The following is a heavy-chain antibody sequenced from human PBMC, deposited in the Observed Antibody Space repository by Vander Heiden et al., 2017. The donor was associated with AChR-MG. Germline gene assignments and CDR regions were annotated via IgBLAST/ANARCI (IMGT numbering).Heavy chain of an antibody. Sequence: EVQLVESGGGLVQPGRSLRLSCAASGFTFDDYAMHWVRQAPGKGLEWVSGISWNSGSIGYADSVKGRFTISRDNAKNSLYLQMNSLRAEDTALYYCAKDIGPNDYGDYGWFDPWGQGTLVTVSS. D-gene: IGHD4-17*01. CDR1: GFTFDDYA. J-gene: IGHJ5*02. V-gene: IGHV3-9*01. CDR3: AKDIGPNDYGDYGWFDP. CDR2: ISWNSGSI.